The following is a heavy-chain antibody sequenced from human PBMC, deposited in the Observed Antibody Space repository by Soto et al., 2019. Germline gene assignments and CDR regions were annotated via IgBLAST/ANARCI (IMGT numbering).Heavy chain of an antibody. CDR2: ISATGGST. J-gene: IGHJ2*01. Sequence: EVQLLESGGDLAQPGGSLRLSCAASGFTFWSYAMSWVRQAQGKGLEWVSGISATGGSTHYADSAKGRFTMSRDNYKNNVLDLHMSSLRIDDTAVDFCAKDSPPGGVYGSEQYWYSDLRGRGPLVSVSS. CDR3: AKDSPPGGVYGSEQYWYSDL. D-gene: IGHD2-8*02. V-gene: IGHV3-23*01. CDR1: GFTFWSYA.